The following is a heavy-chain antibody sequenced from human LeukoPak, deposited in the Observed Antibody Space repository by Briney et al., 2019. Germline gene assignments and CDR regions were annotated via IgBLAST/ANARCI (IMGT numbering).Heavy chain of an antibody. CDR2: TNPSGGST. J-gene: IGHJ3*02. CDR3: ARHSSGWYRAFDI. D-gene: IGHD6-19*01. V-gene: IGHV1-46*01. CDR1: GYTFTSYY. Sequence: ASVKVSCKASGYTFTSYYMHWVRQAPGQGLEWMGITNPSGGSTSYAQKFQGRVTMTRDTSTSTVYMELSSLRSEDTAVYYCARHSSGWYRAFDIWGQGTMVTVSS.